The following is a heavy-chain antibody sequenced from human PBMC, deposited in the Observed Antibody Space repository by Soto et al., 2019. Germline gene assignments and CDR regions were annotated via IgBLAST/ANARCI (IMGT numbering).Heavy chain of an antibody. J-gene: IGHJ6*02. V-gene: IGHV1-69*13. CDR1: GGTFSSYA. CDR2: IIPIFGTA. Sequence: AVKVSCKAYGGTFSSYAISWVRQAPGQGIVWMGGIIPIFGTANYAQKFQGRVTITADESTSTAYMELSSLRSEDTAVYYCASSEGFWSGYYLQKQRYGMDVWGQGTTVTVSS. D-gene: IGHD3-3*01. CDR3: ASSEGFWSGYYLQKQRYGMDV.